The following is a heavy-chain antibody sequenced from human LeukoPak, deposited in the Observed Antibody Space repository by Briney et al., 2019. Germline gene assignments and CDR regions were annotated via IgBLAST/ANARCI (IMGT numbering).Heavy chain of an antibody. J-gene: IGHJ6*02. CDR2: ISSSGSTI. Sequence: GGSLRLSRAASGFTFSSYEMNWVRQAPGKGLEWVSYISSSGSTIYYADSVKGRFTISRDNAKNSLYLQMNSLRAEDTAVYYCARQSAAAAYYYYYGMDVWGQGTTVTVSS. V-gene: IGHV3-48*03. D-gene: IGHD6-13*01. CDR3: ARQSAAAAYYYYYGMDV. CDR1: GFTFSSYE.